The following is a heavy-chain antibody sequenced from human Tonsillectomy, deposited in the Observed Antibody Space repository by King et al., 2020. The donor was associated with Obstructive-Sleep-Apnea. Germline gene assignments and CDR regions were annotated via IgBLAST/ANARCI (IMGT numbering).Heavy chain of an antibody. J-gene: IGHJ4*02. CDR2: IYPGDSDT. CDR3: ARLGSRPGLWFGELASY. V-gene: IGHV5-51*01. D-gene: IGHD3-10*01. Sequence: VQLVESGAEVKKPGESLKISCKGSGYSFTSYWIGWVRQMPGKGLEWMGIIYPGDSDTRYSPSFQGQVTISADKSISTAYLQWSSLKASDTAMYYCARLGSRPGLWFGELASYWGQGTLVTVSS. CDR1: GYSFTSYW.